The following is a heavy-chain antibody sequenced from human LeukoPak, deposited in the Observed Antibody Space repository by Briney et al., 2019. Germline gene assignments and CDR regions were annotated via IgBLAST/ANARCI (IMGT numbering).Heavy chain of an antibody. J-gene: IGHJ3*02. CDR3: ARGRGYDYGDYHRRNAFDI. CDR2: INPNSGGT. V-gene: IGHV1-2*02. D-gene: IGHD4-17*01. Sequence: ASVKVSCKASGYTFTGYYMHWVRQAPGQGLEWMGWINPNSGGTNYAQKFQGRVTMTRDTSISTAYMELSRLRSDDTAVYYCARGRGYDYGDYHRRNAFDIWGQGTMVTVSS. CDR1: GYTFTGYY.